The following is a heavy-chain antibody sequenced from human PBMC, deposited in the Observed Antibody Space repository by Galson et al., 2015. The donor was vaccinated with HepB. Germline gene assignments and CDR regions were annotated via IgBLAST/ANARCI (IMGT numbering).Heavy chain of an antibody. V-gene: IGHV1-18*01. CDR3: AREEGVAVGTDTLDF. CDR2: ISPYNGNT. J-gene: IGHJ4*02. Sequence: SVKVSCKASGYSFTNYGITWVRQAPGQGLEWMGWISPYNGNTNYAQNLQGRVTITADTSTTTAFMELRGLKSDDTAVYYCAREEGVAVGTDTLDFWGQGTLLTVSS. CDR1: GYSFTNYG. D-gene: IGHD6-13*01.